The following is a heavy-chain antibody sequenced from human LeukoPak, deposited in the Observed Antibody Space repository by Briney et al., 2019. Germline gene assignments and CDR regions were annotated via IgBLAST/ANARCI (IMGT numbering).Heavy chain of an antibody. D-gene: IGHD5-18*01. CDR1: GSTFSSYW. V-gene: IGHV3-7*03. J-gene: IGHJ4*02. CDR3: ARGDSYGSTFDY. Sequence: GGSLRLSCAASGSTFSSYWMSWVRQAPGKGLEWVANIKQDGSEKYYVDSVKGRFTISRDNAKNSLYLQMNSLRAEDTAVYYCARGDSYGSTFDYWGQGTLVTVSS. CDR2: IKQDGSEK.